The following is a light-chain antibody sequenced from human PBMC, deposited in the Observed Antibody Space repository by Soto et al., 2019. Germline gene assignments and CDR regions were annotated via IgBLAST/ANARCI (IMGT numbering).Light chain of an antibody. J-gene: IGKJ5*01. V-gene: IGKV3-20*01. CDR3: QQYGSSPPIT. CDR1: QSVSSSY. CDR2: GAS. Sequence: EIVLTQSPGTLSLSPGERATLSCRASQSVSSSYLAWYQQKSGQAPRLLIYGASSRATGIADRFSGSGSGTDFTLTISRLEPEDFAVYYCQQYGSSPPITFGQGTRLEIK.